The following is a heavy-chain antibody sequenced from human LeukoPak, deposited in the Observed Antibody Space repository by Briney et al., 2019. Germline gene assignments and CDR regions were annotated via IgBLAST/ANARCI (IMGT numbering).Heavy chain of an antibody. J-gene: IGHJ4*02. D-gene: IGHD5-12*01. CDR2: INRDGSQR. CDR3: ARDIPSGFYTPDY. Sequence: GGSLRLSCVASGFTFSDSWMSWVRQAPGMGLEWVANINRDGSQRNYVDSVKGRFTISRDNAKSSLYLQMNSLGVEDTAVYYCARDIPSGFYTPDYWGQGTLVTVSS. V-gene: IGHV3-7*01. CDR1: GFTFSDSW.